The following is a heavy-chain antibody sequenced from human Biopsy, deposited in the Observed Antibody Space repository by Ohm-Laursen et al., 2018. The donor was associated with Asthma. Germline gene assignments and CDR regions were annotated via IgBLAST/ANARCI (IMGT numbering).Heavy chain of an antibody. Sequence: SLRLSCAASGFSFSDYYMTWMRQSPGKGLEWVYSISSSGSTKYPAQSVQGRFTISRDNDQKSLFLQMNDLRADDTAIYSCARVLESSDRGPFYFFALDVWGQGTTVAVS. CDR1: GFSFSDYY. CDR2: ISSSGSTK. J-gene: IGHJ6*02. V-gene: IGHV3-11*01. D-gene: IGHD6-25*01. CDR3: ARVLESSDRGPFYFFALDV.